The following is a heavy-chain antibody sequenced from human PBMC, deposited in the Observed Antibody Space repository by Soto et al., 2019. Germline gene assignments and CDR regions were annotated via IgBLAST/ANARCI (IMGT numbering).Heavy chain of an antibody. CDR1: GGSISSGGYS. Sequence: PSETLSLTCAVSGGSISSGGYSWSWIRQPPGKGLEWIGYIYHSGSTYYNPSLKSRVTISVDRSKNQFSLKLSSVTAADTAVYYCARAYYYDSSGYFDYWGQGTMVTVYS. D-gene: IGHD3-22*01. V-gene: IGHV4-30-2*01. CDR3: ARAYYYDSSGYFDY. CDR2: IYHSGST. J-gene: IGHJ4*02.